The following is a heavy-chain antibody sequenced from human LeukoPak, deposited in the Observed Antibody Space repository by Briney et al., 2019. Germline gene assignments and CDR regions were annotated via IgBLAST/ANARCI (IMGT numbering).Heavy chain of an antibody. CDR1: GFXFSTYW. CDR2: INPDGSTS. J-gene: IGHJ4*02. V-gene: IGHV3-74*01. Sequence: GGSLRLSCAASGFXFSTYWIHWVRQAPGKGPVWVARINPDGSTSSYADSVKDRLTISRDNAKNTLYLQMNSLSAEDTALYYCARVVRYFDYWGQGTLVTVSS. CDR3: ARVVRYFDY. D-gene: IGHD4-17*01.